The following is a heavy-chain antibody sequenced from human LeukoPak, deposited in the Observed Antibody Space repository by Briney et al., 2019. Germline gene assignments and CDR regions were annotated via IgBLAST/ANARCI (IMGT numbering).Heavy chain of an antibody. J-gene: IGHJ4*02. D-gene: IGHD1-26*01. V-gene: IGHV3-23*01. Sequence: GGSLRLSCAASGFTFSSYAMSWVRQAPGKGLEWVSAISGSGGSTYYADSVKGRFTVSGDSSKNTVYLQMSSLTAADTAVYYCAKDRSIGTYYTFDHWGQGTLVTVSS. CDR3: AKDRSIGTYYTFDH. CDR1: GFTFSSYA. CDR2: ISGSGGST.